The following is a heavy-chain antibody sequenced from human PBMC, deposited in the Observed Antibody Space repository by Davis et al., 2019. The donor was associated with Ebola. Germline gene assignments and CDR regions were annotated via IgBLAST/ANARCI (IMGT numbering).Heavy chain of an antibody. CDR2: INHSGST. J-gene: IGHJ6*02. CDR3: ASLKQWLRGDV. Sequence: GSLRLSCAVYGGSFSGYYWSWIRQPPGKGLEWIGEINHSGSTNYNPSLKSRVTISVDTSKNQFSLKLSSVTAADTAVYYCASLKQWLRGDVWGQGTTVTVSS. CDR1: GGSFSGYY. D-gene: IGHD5-12*01. V-gene: IGHV4-34*01.